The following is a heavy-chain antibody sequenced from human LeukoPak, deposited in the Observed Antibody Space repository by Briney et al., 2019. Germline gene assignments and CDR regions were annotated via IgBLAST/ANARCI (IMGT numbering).Heavy chain of an antibody. CDR3: ARGDWNYHFDY. D-gene: IGHD1-7*01. V-gene: IGHV1-69*05. Sequence: ASVKVSCKASGGTCSSYAISWVRQAPGQGLEWMGGIIPIFGTANYAQKFQGRVTITTDESTSTAYMELSSLRSENTAVYYCARGDWNYHFDYWGQGTLVTVSS. CDR1: GGTCSSYA. J-gene: IGHJ4*02. CDR2: IIPIFGTA.